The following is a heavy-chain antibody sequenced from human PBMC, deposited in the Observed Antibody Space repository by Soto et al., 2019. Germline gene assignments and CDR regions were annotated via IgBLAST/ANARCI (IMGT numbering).Heavy chain of an antibody. D-gene: IGHD6-13*01. J-gene: IGHJ4*02. Sequence: ASVKVSCKASGYTFTSYDINWVRQATGQGLEWMGWMNPNSGNTGYAQKFQGRVTMTRNTSISTAYMELSSLRSEDTAVYYCARWSVAAAGTGFDYWGQGTLVTVSS. CDR3: ARWSVAAAGTGFDY. CDR2: MNPNSGNT. CDR1: GYTFTSYD. V-gene: IGHV1-8*01.